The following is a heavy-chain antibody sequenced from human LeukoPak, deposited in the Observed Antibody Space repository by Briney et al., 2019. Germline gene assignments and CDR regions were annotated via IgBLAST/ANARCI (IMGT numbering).Heavy chain of an antibody. CDR1: GGSLSSYY. CDR2: IYTSGST. V-gene: IGHV4-4*07. J-gene: IGHJ4*02. Sequence: NSSETLSLTCTVSGGSLSSYYWNWIRQPAGKGLEWIGRIYTSGSTNYNPSLKSRVTISVDTSKNQFSLKLSSVTAADTAVYYCARVNYYDSSGYPGERDYWGQGTLVTVSS. CDR3: ARVNYYDSSGYPGERDY. D-gene: IGHD3-22*01.